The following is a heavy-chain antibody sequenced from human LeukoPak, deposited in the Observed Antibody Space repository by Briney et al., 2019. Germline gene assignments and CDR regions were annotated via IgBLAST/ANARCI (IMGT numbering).Heavy chain of an antibody. V-gene: IGHV1-18*01. CDR1: GYTFTSYG. D-gene: IGHD3-22*01. Sequence: ASVKVSCKASGYTFTSYGISWVRQAPGQGLEWMGWISAYNGNTNYAQKLQCRVTMTTDTSTSTAFMELRSLRSDDTAVYYCARGRNPYYYDSSGYYYVWGQGTLVTISS. J-gene: IGHJ4*02. CDR3: ARGRNPYYYDSSGYYYV. CDR2: ISAYNGNT.